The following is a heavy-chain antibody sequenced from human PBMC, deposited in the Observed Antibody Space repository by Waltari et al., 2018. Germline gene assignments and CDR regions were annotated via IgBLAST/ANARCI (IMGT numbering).Heavy chain of an antibody. CDR3: TRSYVTDAFDI. V-gene: IGHV3-73*01. CDR1: GFTFSGPA. Sequence: EVQLVESGGGLVQPGGSLRLSCAASGFTFSGPAINWVRRDSGKGLEWVGRIRSKANSYATAYAASVKGRFTISRDDSKNTAYLQMNSLKTEDTAVYYCTRSYVTDAFDIWGQGTMVTVSS. J-gene: IGHJ3*02. D-gene: IGHD3-10*02. CDR2: IRSKANSYAT.